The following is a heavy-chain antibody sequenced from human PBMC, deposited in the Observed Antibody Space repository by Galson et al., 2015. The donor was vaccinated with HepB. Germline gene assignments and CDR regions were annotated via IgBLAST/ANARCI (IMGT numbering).Heavy chain of an antibody. CDR2: INAGNGNT. V-gene: IGHV1-3*01. J-gene: IGHJ6*02. Sequence: SVKVSCKASGYTFTTYAMHWVRQAPGQRLEWMGWINAGNGNTKYSQKFQGRVTISRDTSASTAYMELSSLRSEDTAVYYCARDRGYCSSTNCYYVLDVWGQGTTVTVSS. CDR3: ARDRGYCSSTNCYYVLDV. D-gene: IGHD2-2*01. CDR1: GYTFTTYA.